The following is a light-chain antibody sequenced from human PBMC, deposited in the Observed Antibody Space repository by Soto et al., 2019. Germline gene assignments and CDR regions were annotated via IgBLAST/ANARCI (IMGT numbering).Light chain of an antibody. V-gene: IGLV2-18*02. CDR1: SSDIGSYNR. J-gene: IGLJ1*01. CDR2: EVS. CDR3: SSFTTSSTYV. Sequence: QSVLTQPPSVSGSPGQSVAISCTGTSSDIGSYNRVAWYQQSPGTAPKLIIYEVSNRPSGVPDRFSGSKSGNTASLTISGLLAEDEADYYCSSFTTSSTYVFGTGTKLTVL.